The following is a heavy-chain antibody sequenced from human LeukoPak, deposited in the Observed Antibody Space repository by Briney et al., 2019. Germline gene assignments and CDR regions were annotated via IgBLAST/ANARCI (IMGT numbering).Heavy chain of an antibody. D-gene: IGHD2-15*01. CDR2: IHPSSGAT. CDR3: ARDSSDIRSLIAH. J-gene: IGHJ1*01. V-gene: IGHV1-2*06. Sequence: ASVKVSCKASGYTFIAYHMHWVRQAPGQGLEWMGRIHPSSGATNYAQRFQGRVTLTRDTSINTAYMELSRLTSDDTAVYYCARDSSDIRSLIAHWGQGTLVTVSS. CDR1: GYTFIAYH.